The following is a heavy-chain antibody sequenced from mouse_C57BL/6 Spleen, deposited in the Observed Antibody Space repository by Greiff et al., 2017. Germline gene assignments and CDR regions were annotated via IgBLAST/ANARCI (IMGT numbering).Heavy chain of an antibody. D-gene: IGHD2-1*01. J-gene: IGHJ2*01. CDR3: ARHEEGIYYGNYLDY. V-gene: IGHV1-80*01. CDR1: GYAFSSYW. CDR2: LYPGDGDT. Sequence: VQLQQPGAELVQPGASVTISCKASGYAFSSYWMNWVKQRPGKGLEWIGQLYPGDGDTNYNGKFKCKATLTADKSSSTAYMQLSSLTSEDSAVDFCARHEEGIYYGNYLDYGGQGTTRTVAS.